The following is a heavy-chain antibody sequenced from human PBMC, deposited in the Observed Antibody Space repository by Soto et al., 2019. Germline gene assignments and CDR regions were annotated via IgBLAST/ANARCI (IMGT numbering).Heavy chain of an antibody. CDR1: GGSFSGYY. D-gene: IGHD3-3*01. CDR3: ARVTPINYDFWSGYFNRPRNYYMDV. J-gene: IGHJ6*03. CDR2: INHSGST. Sequence: PSETLSLTCAVYGGSFSGYYWSWIRQPPGKGLEWIGEINHSGSTNYNPSLKSRVTISVDTSKNQFSLKLSSVTAADTAVYYCARVTPINYDFWSGYFNRPRNYYMDVWGKGTTVTVSS. V-gene: IGHV4-34*01.